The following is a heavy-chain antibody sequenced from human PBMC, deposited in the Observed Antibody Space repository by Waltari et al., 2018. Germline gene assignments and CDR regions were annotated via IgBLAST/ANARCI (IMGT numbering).Heavy chain of an antibody. CDR1: GFTFSNYW. CDR3: AREEYDYIPAGDS. V-gene: IGHV3-7*01. Sequence: EVQLVESGGGLVQPGGSLRLSCAASGFTFSNYWLSWVRQAPGKGLEWVANIKQEGGEKYYVDAVRGRFTISRDNARNSLYLQMNSLRADDTAVYYCAREEYDYIPAGDSWGQGTLVTVSS. D-gene: IGHD3-16*01. CDR2: IKQEGGEK. J-gene: IGHJ4*02.